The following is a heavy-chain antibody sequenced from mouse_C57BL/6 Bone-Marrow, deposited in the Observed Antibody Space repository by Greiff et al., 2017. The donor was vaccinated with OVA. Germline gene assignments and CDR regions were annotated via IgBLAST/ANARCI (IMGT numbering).Heavy chain of an antibody. CDR3: ARQGDYGSIY. CDR2: ISSGGSYT. D-gene: IGHD1-1*01. CDR1: GFTFSSYG. V-gene: IGHV5-6*01. J-gene: IGHJ3*01. Sequence: DVQLQESGGDLVKPGGSLKLSCAASGFTFSSYGMSWVRQTPDKRLEWVATISSGGSYTYYPDSVKGRFTISRDNAKNTLYLQMSSLKSEDTAMYYCARQGDYGSIYWGQGTLVTVSA.